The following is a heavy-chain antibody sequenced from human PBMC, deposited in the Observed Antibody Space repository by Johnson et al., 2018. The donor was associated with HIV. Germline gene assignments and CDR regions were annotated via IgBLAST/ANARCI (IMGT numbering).Heavy chain of an antibody. Sequence: VQLVESGGGLVQPGGSLRLSCAASGFTVSSNYMNWVRQAPGKGLEWVSVIYSGGRTYYADSVKGRFTISRDNSKSSLYLQLNSLRAEDTAVYYCARDYQGIYDSTLRGGAFDIWGQGTMVTVSS. J-gene: IGHJ3*02. CDR3: ARDYQGIYDSTLRGGAFDI. D-gene: IGHD3-22*01. CDR2: IYSGGRT. V-gene: IGHV3-66*01. CDR1: GFTVSSNY.